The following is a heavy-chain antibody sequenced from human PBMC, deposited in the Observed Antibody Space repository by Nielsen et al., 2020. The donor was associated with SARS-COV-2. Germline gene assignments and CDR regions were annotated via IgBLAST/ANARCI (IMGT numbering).Heavy chain of an antibody. V-gene: IGHV3-30*04. CDR3: ASDSSGWYYFDY. Sequence: WIRQPPGRGLEWVAVISYDGSNKYYADSVKGRFTISRDNSKNTLYLQMNSLRAEDTAVYYCASDSSGWYYFDYWGQGTLVTSPQ. CDR2: ISYDGSNK. D-gene: IGHD6-19*01. J-gene: IGHJ4*02.